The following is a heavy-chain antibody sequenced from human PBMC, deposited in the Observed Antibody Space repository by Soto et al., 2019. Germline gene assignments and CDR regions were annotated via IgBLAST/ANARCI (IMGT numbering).Heavy chain of an antibody. CDR2: IDTSGNT. CDR3: ARYSNNWFQTEGMDV. Sequence: SATLSLTCTVSVDSITTYYWSLIRQPAGKGLECIWRIDTSGNTNYNPSLKSRVTMSVDTSKKQFSLKLTSVTAADTAVYYCARYSNNWFQTEGMDVWGQGTTVTVSS. D-gene: IGHD6-13*01. V-gene: IGHV4-4*07. J-gene: IGHJ6*02. CDR1: VDSITTYY.